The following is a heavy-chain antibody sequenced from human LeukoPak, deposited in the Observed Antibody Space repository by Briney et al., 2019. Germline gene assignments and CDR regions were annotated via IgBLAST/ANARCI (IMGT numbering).Heavy chain of an antibody. Sequence: GGSLRLSCAASGFIFSSYGMHWVRQAPGKGLEWVTFIRYDGSNENYADSVKGRFTISRDNSKKTVYLQMNRLRTEDTAVYYCAKDSTPPVVRERSAIGYYYGMDVWGQGTTVTVSS. CDR1: GFIFSSYG. J-gene: IGHJ6*02. CDR2: IRYDGSNE. CDR3: AKDSTPPVVRERSAIGYYYGMDV. V-gene: IGHV3-30*02. D-gene: IGHD3-10*01.